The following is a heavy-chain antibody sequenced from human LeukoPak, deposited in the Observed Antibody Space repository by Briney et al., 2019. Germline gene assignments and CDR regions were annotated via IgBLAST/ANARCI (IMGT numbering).Heavy chain of an antibody. D-gene: IGHD6-19*01. J-gene: IGHJ6*04. Sequence: GGSLRLSCAASGFTFSTYNMNWVRQAPGKGLEWVSSISTSSGYIYFADSVKGRFTTSRDNAKKSLFLQMNSLRAEDTAVYYCARDGTPSYTSGWVYMDAWGKGTTVTISS. CDR2: ISTSSGYI. CDR1: GFTFSTYN. CDR3: ARDGTPSYTSGWVYMDA. V-gene: IGHV3-21*01.